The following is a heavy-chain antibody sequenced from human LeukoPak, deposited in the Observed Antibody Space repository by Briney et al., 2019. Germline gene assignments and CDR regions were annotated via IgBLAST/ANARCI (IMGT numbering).Heavy chain of an antibody. CDR1: GGSISSSSYY. J-gene: IGHJ4*02. Sequence: PSETLSLTCTVSGGSISSSSYYWGWIRQPPGKGLEWIGSIYYSGSTYYNPSLKSRVTISVDTSKNQFSLKLSSVTAADTAVYYCARLHRYNWEPPDYWGQGTLVTVSS. CDR2: IYYSGST. D-gene: IGHD1-20*01. V-gene: IGHV4-39*01. CDR3: ARLHRYNWEPPDY.